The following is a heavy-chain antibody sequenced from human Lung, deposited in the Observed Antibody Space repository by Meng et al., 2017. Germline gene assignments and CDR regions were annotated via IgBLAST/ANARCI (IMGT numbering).Heavy chain of an antibody. J-gene: IGHJ4*02. Sequence: QVPLTQGGAGVLKPSETLSLTCVVSGGSFSDYYWSWIRQPPGKGLEWIGEINHSGSTNYNPSLESRATISVDTSQNNLSLKLSSVTAADSAVYYCARGPTTMAHDFDYWGQGTLVTVSS. D-gene: IGHD4-11*01. V-gene: IGHV4-34*01. CDR1: GGSFSDYY. CDR2: INHSGST. CDR3: ARGPTTMAHDFDY.